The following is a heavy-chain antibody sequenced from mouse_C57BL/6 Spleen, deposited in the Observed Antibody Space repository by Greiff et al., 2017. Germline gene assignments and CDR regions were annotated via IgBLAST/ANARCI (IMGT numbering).Heavy chain of an antibody. CDR3: ARRAYYSNHYAMDY. D-gene: IGHD2-5*01. CDR1: GFSLSTSGMG. J-gene: IGHJ4*01. Sequence: QVQLKESGPGILQSSPTLSLTCSFSGFSLSTSGMGVSWIRQPSGKGLEWLAHIYWDDDKRYNPSLKSRLTISKDTSRNQVFLKITSVDTADTATYYCARRAYYSNHYAMDYWGQGTSVTVSS. CDR2: IYWDDDK. V-gene: IGHV8-12*01.